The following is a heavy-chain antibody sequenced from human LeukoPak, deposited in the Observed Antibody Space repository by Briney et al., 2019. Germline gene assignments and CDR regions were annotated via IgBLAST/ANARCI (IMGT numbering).Heavy chain of an antibody. CDR2: VDPEDGET. CDR1: GYTFTDYY. D-gene: IGHD1-26*01. V-gene: IGHV1-69-2*01. CDR3: ATAETPSGSYGY. Sequence: ASVKISCXVSGYTFTDYYMHWVQQAPGKGLEWMGLVDPEDGETIYAEKSQGRVTITADTSTDTAYMELSSLRSEDTAVYYCATAETPSGSYGYWGQGTLVTVSS. J-gene: IGHJ4*02.